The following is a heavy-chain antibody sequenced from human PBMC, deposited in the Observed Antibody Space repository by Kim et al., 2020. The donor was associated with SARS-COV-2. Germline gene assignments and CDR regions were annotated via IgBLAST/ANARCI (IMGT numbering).Heavy chain of an antibody. CDR3: ARDPYDSSGLDY. V-gene: IGHV1-18*01. J-gene: IGHJ4*02. Sequence: NYAQKLQGRVTMTTDTSTSTAYMGLRSLRSDDTAVYYCARDPYDSSGLDYWGQGTLVTVSS. D-gene: IGHD3-22*01.